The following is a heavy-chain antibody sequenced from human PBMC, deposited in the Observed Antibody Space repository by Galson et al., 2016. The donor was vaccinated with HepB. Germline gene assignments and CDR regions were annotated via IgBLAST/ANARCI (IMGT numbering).Heavy chain of an antibody. CDR3: ARYDYVWGSYRNEGAGDF. Sequence: SVKVSCKASGYTFTSHYMHWVRQAPGQGLEWMGIINPTGGGTTYAHKFQDRITMTRDTSTSTVCMELSSLRSEDTAVYYCARYDYVWGSYRNEGAGDFWGQETLVTVSS. CDR1: GYTFTSHY. J-gene: IGHJ4*02. CDR2: INPTGGGT. V-gene: IGHV1-46*01. D-gene: IGHD3-16*02.